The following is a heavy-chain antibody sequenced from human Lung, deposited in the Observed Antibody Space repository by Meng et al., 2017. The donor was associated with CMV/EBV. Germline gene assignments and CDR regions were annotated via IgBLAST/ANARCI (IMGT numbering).Heavy chain of an antibody. CDR3: ARDDSVLTGYYPIHYFYSMDV. Sequence: GGSLRLSCAASEFTFSSYSMNWVRQAPGKGLEWVSSISSSGSYIYYADSVKGRFTISRDNAKNSLYLQMNSLRAEDTAVYYCARDDSVLTGYYPIHYFYSMDVCGQQTIVTVAS. J-gene: IGHJ6*02. CDR1: EFTFSSYS. V-gene: IGHV3-21*01. CDR2: ISSSGSYI. D-gene: IGHD3-9*01.